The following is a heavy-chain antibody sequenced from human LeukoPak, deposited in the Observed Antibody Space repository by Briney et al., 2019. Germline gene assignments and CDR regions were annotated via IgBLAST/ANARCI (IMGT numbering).Heavy chain of an antibody. Sequence: PGGSLRLSCAASGFTFSSYGMHWVRQAPGKGLEWVAFIRYDGSNKYYADSVKGRFTISRDNSKNTLYLQMNSLRAEDTAVYYCAKVPQLGDRTFDYWGQGTLVTVSS. CDR3: AKVPQLGDRTFDY. CDR2: IRYDGSNK. J-gene: IGHJ4*02. CDR1: GFTFSSYG. V-gene: IGHV3-30*02. D-gene: IGHD6-6*01.